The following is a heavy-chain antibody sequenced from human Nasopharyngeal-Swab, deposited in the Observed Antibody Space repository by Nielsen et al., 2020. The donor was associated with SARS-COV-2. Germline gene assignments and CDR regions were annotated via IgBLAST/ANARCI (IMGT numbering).Heavy chain of an antibody. D-gene: IGHD5-18*01. V-gene: IGHV5-10-1*01. J-gene: IGHJ6*03. Sequence: VRPMPGKGLEWMGRIEPSDSYTNSSPSFQGHVTISADKSISTAYLQWSSLKASETAMYYCARQGDTAMVNLIYYYYMDVWGKGTTVTVSS. CDR3: ARQGDTAMVNLIYYYYMDV. CDR2: IEPSDSYT.